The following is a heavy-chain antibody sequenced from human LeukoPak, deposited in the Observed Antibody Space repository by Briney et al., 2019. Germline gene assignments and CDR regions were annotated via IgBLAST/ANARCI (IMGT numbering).Heavy chain of an antibody. D-gene: IGHD1-14*01. V-gene: IGHV3-53*01. CDR3: ARGYLREPFDS. CDR2: VYSGGST. J-gene: IGHJ4*02. CDR1: GFTVTTNY. Sequence: GGSLRLSCAAFGFTVTTNYMSWARQAPGKGLEWVSVVYSGGSTHYADSVKGRFTISRDNSKNTLYLQMNRLRGEDTAVYYCARGYLREPFDSWGQGTLVIVSS.